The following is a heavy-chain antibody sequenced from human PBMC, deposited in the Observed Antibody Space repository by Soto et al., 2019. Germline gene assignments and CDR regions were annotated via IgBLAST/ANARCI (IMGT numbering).Heavy chain of an antibody. J-gene: IGHJ6*02. CDR2: INPNSGGT. V-gene: IGHV1-2*04. Sequence: QVQLVQSGAEVKKPGASVKVSCKASGYTFTGYYMHWVRQAPGQGLEWMGWINPNSGGTNYAQKFQGWVTMTRDTSISTAYMELSRLRSDDTAVYYCARSNPLLRFLEWLPRDYYYGMDVWGQGTTVTVSS. CDR3: ARSNPLLRFLEWLPRDYYYGMDV. CDR1: GYTFTGYY. D-gene: IGHD3-3*01.